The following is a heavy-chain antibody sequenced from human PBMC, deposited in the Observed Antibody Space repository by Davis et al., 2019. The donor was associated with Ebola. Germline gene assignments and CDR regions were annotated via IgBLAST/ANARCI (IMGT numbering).Heavy chain of an antibody. CDR3: ARSDYSSEFDY. J-gene: IGHJ4*02. V-gene: IGHV4-59*08. CDR1: GGSISSYY. CDR2: IYYSGST. D-gene: IGHD4-11*01. Sequence: MPSETLSPTCTVSGGSISSYYWSWIRQPPGKGLGWIGSIYYSGSTNYNPSLKSRVTISVDTSKIQFSLKLSSVTAADTAVYYCARSDYSSEFDYWGQGTLVTVSS.